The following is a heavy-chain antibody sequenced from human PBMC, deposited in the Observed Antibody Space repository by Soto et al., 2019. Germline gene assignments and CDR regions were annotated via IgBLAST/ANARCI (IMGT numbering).Heavy chain of an antibody. CDR3: ARQIAVAGIYYYYGMDV. J-gene: IGHJ6*02. CDR2: IYYSGST. D-gene: IGHD6-19*01. CDR1: DVSIGSYY. V-gene: IGHV4-59*01. Sequence: SETMSLTCTVSDVSIGSYYWLLIRPHPGKGLEWIGYIYYSGSTNYNPSLKSRVTISVDTSKNQFSLKLSSVTAADTAVYYCARQIAVAGIYYYYGMDVWGHGTTVTVSS.